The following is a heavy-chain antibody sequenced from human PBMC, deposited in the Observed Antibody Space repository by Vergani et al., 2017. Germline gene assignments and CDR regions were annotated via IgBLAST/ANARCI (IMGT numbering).Heavy chain of an antibody. Sequence: QLHLQESGPGLVKPSETLSLTCIVSGGSISPYYWGWIRQSPGKGLEWIGSIYYSENKFYNPSLESRVTLSIDTTKNQFSLKLKSVTAADTAVYYCARCFRDEGMIYGGTVENWFDPWGQGTLVTVSS. V-gene: IGHV4-39*01. D-gene: IGHD3-22*01. CDR1: GGSISPYY. CDR3: ARCFRDEGMIYGGTVENWFDP. J-gene: IGHJ5*02. CDR2: IYYSENK.